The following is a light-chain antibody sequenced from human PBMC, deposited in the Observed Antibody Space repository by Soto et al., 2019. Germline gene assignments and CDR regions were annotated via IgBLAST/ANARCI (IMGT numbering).Light chain of an antibody. CDR3: QQYNSYWT. V-gene: IGKV1-5*01. CDR1: QSISSW. CDR2: DAS. Sequence: DIQMTQSPSTLSASVGDRVTITCRASQSISSWLAWYQQKPGKAPKLLIYDASSLESGVPSRFSGSGSGTEFTLTISCLQPDDFATYYCQQYNSYWTFGKGTKVEIK. J-gene: IGKJ1*01.